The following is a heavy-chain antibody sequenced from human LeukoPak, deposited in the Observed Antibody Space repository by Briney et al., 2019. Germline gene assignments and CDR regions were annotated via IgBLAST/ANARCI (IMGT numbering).Heavy chain of an antibody. CDR1: GFTFSSYA. Sequence: PGGSLRLSCAASGFTFSSYAMSWVSQAPGKGLEWVSAISGSGGSTYYADSVKGRFTISRDNSKNTLYLQMNSLRAEDTAVYYCAKSRNPKGAVAGTDYWGQGTLVTVSS. V-gene: IGHV3-23*01. D-gene: IGHD6-19*01. CDR3: AKSRNPKGAVAGTDY. CDR2: ISGSGGST. J-gene: IGHJ4*02.